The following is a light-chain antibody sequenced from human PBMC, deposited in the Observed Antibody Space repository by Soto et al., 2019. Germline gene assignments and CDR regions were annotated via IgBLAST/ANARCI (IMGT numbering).Light chain of an antibody. J-gene: IGKJ2*01. CDR2: TTS. Sequence: DIQLTQSPSSLSASVGDRVTITCRASHSISTYLNWYQQKPGKAPSLLIYTTSSLQSGVPSRFSGSGSGTDFTHTIGGLQPADFAIYYCQQSYSSPYTFGLGTKVQIK. V-gene: IGKV1-39*01. CDR1: HSISTY. CDR3: QQSYSSPYT.